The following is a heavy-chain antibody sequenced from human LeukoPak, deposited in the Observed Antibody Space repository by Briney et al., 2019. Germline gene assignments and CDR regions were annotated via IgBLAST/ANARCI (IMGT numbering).Heavy chain of an antibody. CDR2: FSSGGSA. J-gene: IGHJ4*02. CDR1: GGSISSSSYY. V-gene: IGHV4-39*07. CDR3: ARKQTGTMYDV. Sequence: SETLSLTCIVPGGSISSSSYYWAWIRQSPGKGLEWIGTFSSGGSAYYNPSLTSRVSISKDTSDNQFSPRLYSVTAADTAVYYCARKQTGTMYDVWGQGTQVTVSS. D-gene: IGHD1-7*01.